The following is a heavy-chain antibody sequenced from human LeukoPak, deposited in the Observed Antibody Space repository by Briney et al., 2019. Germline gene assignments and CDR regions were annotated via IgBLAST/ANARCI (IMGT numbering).Heavy chain of an antibody. CDR1: GGSFSGYY. CDR3: ASDRAAGTLGFDY. CDR2: IYYSGST. Sequence: SETLSLTCAVYGGSFSGYYWIWIRQHPGKGLEWIGYIYYSGSTYYNPSLKSRVTISVDTSKNQFSLKLSSVTAADTAVYYCASDRAAGTLGFDYWGQGTLVTVPS. J-gene: IGHJ4*02. V-gene: IGHV4-31*11. D-gene: IGHD6-13*01.